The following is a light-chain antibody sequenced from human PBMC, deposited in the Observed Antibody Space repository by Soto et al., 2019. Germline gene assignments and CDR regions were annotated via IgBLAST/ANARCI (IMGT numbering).Light chain of an antibody. Sequence: EIVMTQSPATLSVSPGESATLSCRASQSVTTDLAWYQQKPGQAPRLFIYRASTRATGIPARFSGSGSGTKFTLTISSLQSEDFALYYCQQYEKWPWTFGQGTKVDI. V-gene: IGKV3-15*01. CDR3: QQYEKWPWT. J-gene: IGKJ1*01. CDR1: QSVTTD. CDR2: RAS.